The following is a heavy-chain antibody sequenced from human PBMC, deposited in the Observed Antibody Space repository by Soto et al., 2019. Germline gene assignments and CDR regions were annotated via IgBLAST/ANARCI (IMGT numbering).Heavy chain of an antibody. V-gene: IGHV1-69*13. CDR1: GGTFSSYA. J-gene: IGHJ6*02. CDR3: ARIASYYYYGMDV. CDR2: IIPIFGTA. D-gene: IGHD1-26*01. Sequence: SVKVSCKASGGTFSSYAISCVRQAPGQGLEWMGGIIPIFGTANYAQKFQGRVTITADESTNTAYMELSSLRSEDTAVYYCARIASYYYYGMDVWGQGTTVTVSS.